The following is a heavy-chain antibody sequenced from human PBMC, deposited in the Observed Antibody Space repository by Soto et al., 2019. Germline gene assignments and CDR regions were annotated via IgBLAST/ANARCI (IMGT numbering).Heavy chain of an antibody. Sequence: SETLSLTCTVSGDSMTKNYRSWSMTNYYYWSWIRQTPGKGLEWIGYVESSGRTEYNPSLKSRVTMSVDTSKNQFSLKLSSVTAADTAVYYCARDYREGFDYWGQGTLVTVSS. V-gene: IGHV4-61*08. D-gene: IGHD3-16*02. CDR1: GDSMTKNYRSWSMTNYYY. CDR2: VESSGRT. J-gene: IGHJ4*02. CDR3: ARDYREGFDY.